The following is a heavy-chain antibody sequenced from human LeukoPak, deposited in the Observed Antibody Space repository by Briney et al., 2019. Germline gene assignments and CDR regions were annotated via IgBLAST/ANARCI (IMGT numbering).Heavy chain of an antibody. D-gene: IGHD3-22*01. CDR1: GFTFSSYS. CDR2: ISSSSSTM. CDR3: AREGFYDSSGYYHV. V-gene: IGHV3-48*04. J-gene: IGHJ4*02. Sequence: GSLRLSCAASGFTFSSYSMNWVRRAPGKGLEWVSYISSSSSTMYYADSVRGRFTISRDNAKNSLYLQMNSLRAEDTAVYYCAREGFYDSSGYYHVWGQGTLVTVSS.